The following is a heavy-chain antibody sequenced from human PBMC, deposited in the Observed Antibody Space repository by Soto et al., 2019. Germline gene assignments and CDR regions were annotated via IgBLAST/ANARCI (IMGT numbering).Heavy chain of an antibody. CDR2: INHSGST. CDR1: GGSFSGYY. CDR3: ARLYYYDSSKDY. D-gene: IGHD3-22*01. Sequence: SETLSLTCSVYGGSFSGYYWSWIRQPPGKGLEWIGEINHSGSTNYNPSLKSRVTISVDTSKNQFSLKLSSVTAADTAVYYCARLYYYDSSKDYWGQGTLVTVSS. J-gene: IGHJ4*02. V-gene: IGHV4-34*01.